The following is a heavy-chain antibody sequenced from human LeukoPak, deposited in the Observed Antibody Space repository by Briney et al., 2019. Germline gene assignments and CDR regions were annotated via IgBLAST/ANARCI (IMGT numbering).Heavy chain of an antibody. CDR1: GFTFSSYS. Sequence: GGSLRLSCAASGFTFSSYSMNWVRPAPGKGLAWVSSISSSSSYIYYAGSVKGRFPISRDNAKNSLYLQMNRLRAEDTAVYYCARAPYSDYGLYYFDYWGQGTLVTVSS. CDR2: ISSSSSYI. V-gene: IGHV3-21*01. J-gene: IGHJ4*02. D-gene: IGHD4-11*01. CDR3: ARAPYSDYGLYYFDY.